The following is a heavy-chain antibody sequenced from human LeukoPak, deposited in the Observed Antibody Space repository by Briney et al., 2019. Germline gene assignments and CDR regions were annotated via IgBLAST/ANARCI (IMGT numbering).Heavy chain of an antibody. J-gene: IGHJ3*02. CDR1: GFTFSNYG. V-gene: IGHV3-33*01. Sequence: PGRSLRLSCAASGFTFSNYGMHWVRQAPGKGLEWVAVIWYDGSKKYYADSVKGRFTISRDNSMNTLFLQMNSLRAEDTAVYYCARDRSYAFDIWGQGTMVTVSS. CDR3: ARDRSYAFDI. CDR2: IWYDGSKK.